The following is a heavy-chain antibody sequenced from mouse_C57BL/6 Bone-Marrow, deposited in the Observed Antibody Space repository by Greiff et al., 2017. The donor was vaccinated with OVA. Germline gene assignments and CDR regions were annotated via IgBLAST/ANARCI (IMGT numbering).Heavy chain of an antibody. Sequence: EVKLVESEGGLVQPGSSMKFSCTASGFTFSDYYMAWVRQVPEKGLEWVANINYDGGRTYYTDSLKSSFTISGDNAKTFLYLHMSRLTSEDTAAYYCARGCWDWYFDVWGTGTTVTVSS. V-gene: IGHV5-16*01. CDR3: ARGCWDWYFDV. CDR1: GFTFSDYY. J-gene: IGHJ1*03. CDR2: INYDGGRT. D-gene: IGHD4-1*01.